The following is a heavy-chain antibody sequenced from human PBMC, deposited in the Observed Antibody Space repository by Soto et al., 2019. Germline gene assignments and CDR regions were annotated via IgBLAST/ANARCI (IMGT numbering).Heavy chain of an antibody. Sequence: GESLKISCKGSGYSFTSDWIGWVRQMPGKGLEWMGIIYPGDSDTRYSPSFQGQVTISADKSISTAYLQWSSLKASDTAVYYCARSYGSGSPSYGYYGMDVWGQGTPVTVSS. D-gene: IGHD3-10*01. CDR2: IYPGDSDT. J-gene: IGHJ6*02. V-gene: IGHV5-51*01. CDR1: GYSFTSDW. CDR3: ARSYGSGSPSYGYYGMDV.